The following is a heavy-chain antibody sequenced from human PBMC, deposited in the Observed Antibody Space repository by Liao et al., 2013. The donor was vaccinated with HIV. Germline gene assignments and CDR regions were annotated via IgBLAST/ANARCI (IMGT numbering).Heavy chain of an antibody. V-gene: IGHV4-34*01. CDR3: ARATVLLWFGESTSGNFDY. Sequence: QVQLQQWGAGLLKPSETLSLTCAVYGGSFSGYYWSWIRQPPGKGRGVDWGKVNHSGSTNYNPSLKSRVTISVDTSKNQFSLKLSSVTAADTAVYYCARATVLLWFGESTSGNFDYWGQGTLVTVSS. CDR1: GGSFSGYY. J-gene: IGHJ4*02. D-gene: IGHD3-10*01. CDR2: VNHSGST.